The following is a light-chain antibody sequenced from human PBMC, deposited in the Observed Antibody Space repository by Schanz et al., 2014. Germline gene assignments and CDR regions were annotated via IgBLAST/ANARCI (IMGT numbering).Light chain of an antibody. CDR3: QSYDSSLSCVV. CDR1: SSNIGNNY. J-gene: IGLJ2*01. V-gene: IGLV1-51*01. Sequence: QSVLTQPPSVSAAPGQKVTISCSGSSSNIGNNYVSWYQQLPGTAPKLLIYDNNKRPSVIPDRFSGSKSGTSATLAITGLQAEDEADYYCQSYDSSLSCVVFGGGTKLTVL. CDR2: DNN.